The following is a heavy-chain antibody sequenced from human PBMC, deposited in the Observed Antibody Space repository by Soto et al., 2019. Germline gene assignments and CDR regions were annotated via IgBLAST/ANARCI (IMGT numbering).Heavy chain of an antibody. V-gene: IGHV3-30*18. CDR1: GFTFSNYG. Sequence: QVQLVESGGGVVQPGRSLRLSCAASGFTFSNYGIHWVRQAPGKGLEWVAIISYDGSNKYYADSVRGRFTISRDNSKNTLYLQMSSLRAEDTAVYFCAKDRCTNGVCYVSYYYGMDVWGQGTTVTVSS. CDR2: ISYDGSNK. CDR3: AKDRCTNGVCYVSYYYGMDV. D-gene: IGHD2-8*01. J-gene: IGHJ6*02.